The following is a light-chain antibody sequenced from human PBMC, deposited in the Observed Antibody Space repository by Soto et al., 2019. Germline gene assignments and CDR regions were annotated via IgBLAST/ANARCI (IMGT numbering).Light chain of an antibody. J-gene: IGKJ1*01. V-gene: IGKV1-39*01. CDR1: QSISSY. CDR2: AAS. CDR3: QRSYSTPRT. Sequence: DIQMTQSPSSLSASVGDRVTITCRASQSISSYLNWYQQKPGKAPKLLIYAASSLQSGVPSRFSGSGSGTDFTLTISSLQPEDFATYYCQRSYSTPRTFRQRTKVEI.